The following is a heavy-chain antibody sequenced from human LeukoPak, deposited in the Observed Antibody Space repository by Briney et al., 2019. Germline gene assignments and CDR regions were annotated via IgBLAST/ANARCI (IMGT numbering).Heavy chain of an antibody. CDR3: TRLGLGQQVDIDY. D-gene: IGHD6-13*01. CDR1: GFTFSGSA. J-gene: IGHJ4*02. V-gene: IGHV3-73*01. CDR2: IRSRANTYAT. Sequence: GGSLRLSCAASGFTFSGSAMHWVRQAPGKGLEWVGRIRSRANTYATGYAVSVKGRFTISRDDSKNTAYLQMNSLKTEDTAVYYCTRLGLGQQVDIDYWGQGTLVTVSS.